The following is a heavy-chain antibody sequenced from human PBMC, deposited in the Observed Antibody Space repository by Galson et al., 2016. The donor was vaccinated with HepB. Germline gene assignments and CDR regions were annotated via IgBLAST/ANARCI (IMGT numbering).Heavy chain of an antibody. D-gene: IGHD6-13*01. CDR2: ISYDGSTI. Sequence: SLRLSCAASGFTFGHYAFHWVRQAPGMGLEWVTLISYDGSTIFYTDSVKGRFTISRDDSKNTIYLQMNSLTKNDTAVYYCAREVVGSSRLFGMDVWGQGTTLIGSS. J-gene: IGHJ6*02. V-gene: IGHV3-30-3*01. CDR1: GFTFGHYA. CDR3: AREVVGSSRLFGMDV.